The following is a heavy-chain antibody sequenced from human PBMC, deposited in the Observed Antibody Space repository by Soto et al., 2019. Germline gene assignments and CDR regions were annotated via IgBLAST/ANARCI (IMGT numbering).Heavy chain of an antibody. CDR2: ISAGGGTT. V-gene: IGHV3-23*01. D-gene: IGHD3-9*01. Sequence: EVQLLDSGGGLVQPGGSLRLSCAASGFAFDINGMTWVRQVPGKGLEWVSAISAGGGTTYYADPVKGRFTSSRDNSKNMMYLQMNSLRAEDPAVYYCAKVRRDFAWLSELDYFDYWGQGTPVTVSS. CDR1: GFAFDING. J-gene: IGHJ4*02. CDR3: AKVRRDFAWLSELDYFDY.